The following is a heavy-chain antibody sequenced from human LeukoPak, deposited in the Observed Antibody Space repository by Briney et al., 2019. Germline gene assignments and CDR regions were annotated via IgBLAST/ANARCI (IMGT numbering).Heavy chain of an antibody. V-gene: IGHV1-69*06. CDR2: IIPIFGTA. CDR3: ARGMDKAKGGLDY. D-gene: IGHD5-18*01. Sequence: ASVKVSCKAPGGTFSSYAISWVRQAPGQGLEWMGGIIPIFGTANYAQKFQGRVTITADKSTSTAYMELSSLRSEDTAVYYCARGMDKAKGGLDYWGQGTLGNVFS. J-gene: IGHJ4*02. CDR1: GGTFSSYA.